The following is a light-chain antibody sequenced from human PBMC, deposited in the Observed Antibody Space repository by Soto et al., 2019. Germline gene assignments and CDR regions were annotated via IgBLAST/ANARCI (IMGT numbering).Light chain of an antibody. Sequence: IVLTQSPGTLSLSPGEGATLSCRASQSVSSNYLAWYQQKPGQTPRLLIYGASNRATGIPDRFSGNASGTDFTLTISRLKPEDSAVYYCQQYDRSLPLTCGGGTKVEIK. J-gene: IGKJ4*01. V-gene: IGKV3-20*01. CDR3: QQYDRSLPLT. CDR1: QSVSSNY. CDR2: GAS.